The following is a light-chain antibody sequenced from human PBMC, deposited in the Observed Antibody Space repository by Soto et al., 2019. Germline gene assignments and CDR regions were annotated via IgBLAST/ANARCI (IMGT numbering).Light chain of an antibody. V-gene: IGKV3-11*01. CDR2: DAS. CDR1: QSFSSY. J-gene: IGKJ1*01. CDR3: QQRSNWPTWT. Sequence: IVLTQSPATLSLSPGERATLSCRASQSFSSYLAWYQQKPGQAPRLLIYDASNRATGIPARFIGSGSGTDFTLTISSLEPEDFAVYYCQQRSNWPTWTFGQGTKVEIK.